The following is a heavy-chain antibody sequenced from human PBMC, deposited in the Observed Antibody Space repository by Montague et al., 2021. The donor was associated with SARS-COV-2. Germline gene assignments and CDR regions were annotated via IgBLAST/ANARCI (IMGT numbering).Heavy chain of an antibody. J-gene: IGHJ4*02. CDR1: GGSISSTSFC. CDR3: ARSTSGWFIY. Sequence: SETLSLTCSVSGGSISSTSFCWAWNRQPPGKGLDWVGSIYSSRTTYYNPSLKSRVTISGDTSRNQLSVRLSSVTAADTAVYYCARSTSGWFIYWGQGTLVTVSS. D-gene: IGHD6-19*01. CDR2: IYSSRTT. V-gene: IGHV4-39*01.